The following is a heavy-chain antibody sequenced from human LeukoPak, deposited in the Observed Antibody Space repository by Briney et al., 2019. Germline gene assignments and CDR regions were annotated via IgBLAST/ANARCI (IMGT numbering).Heavy chain of an antibody. V-gene: IGHV4-34*01. CDR1: GGSFSGYY. CDR2: INHSGGT. D-gene: IGHD6-13*01. Sequence: SETLSLTCAVYGGSFSGYYWSWIRQPPGKGLEWIGEINHSGGTNYNPSLKSRVTISVDTSKNQFSLKLSSVTAADTAVCYCARNPIAAAGTFDYWGQGTLVTVSS. CDR3: ARNPIAAAGTFDY. J-gene: IGHJ4*02.